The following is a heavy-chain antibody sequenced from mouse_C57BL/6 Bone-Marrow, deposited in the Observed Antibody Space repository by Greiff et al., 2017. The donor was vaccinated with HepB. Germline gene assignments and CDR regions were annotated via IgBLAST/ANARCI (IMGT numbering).Heavy chain of an antibody. CDR2: ISDGGSYT. CDR3: AREGPYDGYYVPLDY. CDR1: GFTFSSYA. J-gene: IGHJ2*01. Sequence: EVKVVESGGGLVKPGGSLKLSCAASGFTFSSYAMSWVRQTPEKRLEWVATISDGGSYTYYPDNVKGRFTISRDNAKNNLYLQMSHLKSEDTAMYYCAREGPYDGYYVPLDYWGQGTTLTVSS. V-gene: IGHV5-4*01. D-gene: IGHD2-3*01.